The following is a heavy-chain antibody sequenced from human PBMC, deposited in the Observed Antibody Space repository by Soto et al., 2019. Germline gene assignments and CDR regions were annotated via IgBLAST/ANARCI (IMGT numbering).Heavy chain of an antibody. CDR1: GFTFSSYS. J-gene: IGHJ5*02. Sequence: EVQLVESGGGLVQPGGSLRLSCAASGFTFSSYSMNWVRQAPGKGLEWVSYISSSSSTIYYADSVKGRFTISRDNSKNSLYLQMNSLRDEDTAVYYCARASRFLEWLSINWFDPWGQGTLVTVSS. V-gene: IGHV3-48*02. CDR2: ISSSSSTI. CDR3: ARASRFLEWLSINWFDP. D-gene: IGHD3-3*01.